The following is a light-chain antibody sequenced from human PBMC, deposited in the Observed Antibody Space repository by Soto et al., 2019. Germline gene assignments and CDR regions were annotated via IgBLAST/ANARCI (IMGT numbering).Light chain of an antibody. CDR2: EVS. Sequence: QSALTQPASVSGSLGQSITISCTGTSRDVGGYNHVSWYQHHPGKAPKLMIYEVSKRPSGVPDRFSGSRSGNTASLTVSGLQAEDEADYYCSSFAGSPVVFGGGTKLTVL. CDR1: SRDVGGYNH. J-gene: IGLJ2*01. V-gene: IGLV2-8*01. CDR3: SSFAGSPVV.